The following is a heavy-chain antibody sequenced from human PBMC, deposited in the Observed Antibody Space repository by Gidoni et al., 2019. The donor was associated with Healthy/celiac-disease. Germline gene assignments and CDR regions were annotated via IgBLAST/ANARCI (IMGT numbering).Heavy chain of an antibody. V-gene: IGHV4-39*01. D-gene: IGHD6-13*01. J-gene: IGHJ4*02. Sequence: QLQLQESGPGLVKPSETLSLTCTVSGCSISSSSYYWGWIRQPPGKGLEWIGSIYYSGSTYYNPSLKSRVTISVDTSKNQFSLKLSSVTAADTAVYYCARHGYSSSWNYFDYWGQGTLVTVSS. CDR2: IYYSGST. CDR3: ARHGYSSSWNYFDY. CDR1: GCSISSSSYY.